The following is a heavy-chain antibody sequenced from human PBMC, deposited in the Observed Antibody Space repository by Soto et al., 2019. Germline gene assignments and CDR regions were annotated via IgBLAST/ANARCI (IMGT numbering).Heavy chain of an antibody. J-gene: IGHJ5*02. CDR3: ARSAGWYAIHA. CDR1: GDSVSSPYY. CDR2: VFHTGTT. V-gene: IGHV4-4*02. D-gene: IGHD6-19*01. Sequence: QVQLQESGPGLVKPSGTLSLTCAVSGDSVSSPYYWSWVRQPPGKGREWIGEVFHTGTTSYNPSLRSRVTISMDKSINQFSLDLSSVTAADTAVYYCARSAGWYAIHAWGPGTLVIVSS.